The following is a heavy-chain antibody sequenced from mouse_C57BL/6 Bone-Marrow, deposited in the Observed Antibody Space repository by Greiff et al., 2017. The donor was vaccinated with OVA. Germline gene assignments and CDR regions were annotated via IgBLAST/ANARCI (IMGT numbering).Heavy chain of an antibody. J-gene: IGHJ2*01. CDR3: TSDGNLDY. CDR1: GFNITDDY. CDR2: IDPENGDT. D-gene: IGHD2-1*01. V-gene: IGHV14-4*01. Sequence: VQLQQSGAELVRPGASVKLSCTASGFNITDDYMHWVKQRPEQGLEWIGWIDPENGDTEYASKFQGKATITADTSSNTAYLQLSSLTSEDTAVYYCTSDGNLDYWGQGTTLTVSS.